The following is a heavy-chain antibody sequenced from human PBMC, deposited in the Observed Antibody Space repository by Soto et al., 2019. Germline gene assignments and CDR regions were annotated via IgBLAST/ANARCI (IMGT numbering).Heavy chain of an antibody. D-gene: IGHD3-16*01. Sequence: QVQLVQSGAEVRKPGASVKVSCKTSGYTVTHYGISWVRQAPGQGLEWVGWISAYSGKTHYAQKVQGKVTMTTDTSTSTAYLEVRSLRSDDTAVYFCARDPYLGDHQYWGQGTLVTVSS. CDR2: ISAYSGKT. V-gene: IGHV1-18*01. CDR1: GYTVTHYG. CDR3: ARDPYLGDHQY. J-gene: IGHJ4*02.